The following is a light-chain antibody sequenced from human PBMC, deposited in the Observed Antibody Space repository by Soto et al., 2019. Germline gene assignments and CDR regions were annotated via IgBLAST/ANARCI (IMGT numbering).Light chain of an antibody. CDR3: SSYTSSSTRV. CDR2: EVS. Sequence: QSALTQPASVSASPGQSITISCTGTSSDGGCYNYVSWYQQHPGKAPKLMIYEVSNRPAGVSNRFSGSKSGNTASLTISGLQADDEADYYCSSYTSSSTRVFGGGTKLTVL. V-gene: IGLV2-14*01. CDR1: SSDGGCYNY. J-gene: IGLJ3*02.